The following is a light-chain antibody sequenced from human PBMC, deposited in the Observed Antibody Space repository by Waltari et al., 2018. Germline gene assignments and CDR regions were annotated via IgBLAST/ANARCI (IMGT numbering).Light chain of an antibody. CDR3: AAWDDSLSAVV. CDR2: RSD. J-gene: IGLJ7*01. Sequence: QSALTQPPAASGTPGQRVTISCSGTSSNIGPNYVYWYQQFPGPAPKLLIFRSDQRASGVPDRFSGSTSGSSASLAISGLRSEDESIYYCAAWDDSLSAVVFGGGTQVTVL. V-gene: IGLV1-47*01. CDR1: SSNIGPNY.